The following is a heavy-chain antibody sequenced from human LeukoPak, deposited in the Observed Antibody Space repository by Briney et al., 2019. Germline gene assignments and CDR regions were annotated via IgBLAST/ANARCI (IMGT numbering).Heavy chain of an antibody. D-gene: IGHD3-10*01. J-gene: IGHJ3*02. V-gene: IGHV3-7*03. CDR2: IKHDGSEK. CDR3: ARAYGSGSYYGFDAFDI. Sequence: GGSLRLSCTASGFTFNSYSMTWVRQAPGMGLEWVANIKHDGSEKYYVDSVRGRFTISRDNAKNSLYLQMNSLRAEDTALYHCARAYGSGSYYGFDAFDIWGQGTMVTVSS. CDR1: GFTFNSYS.